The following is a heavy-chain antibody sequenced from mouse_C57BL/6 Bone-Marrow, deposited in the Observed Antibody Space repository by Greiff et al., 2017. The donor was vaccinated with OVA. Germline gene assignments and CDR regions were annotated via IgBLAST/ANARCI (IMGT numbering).Heavy chain of an antibody. V-gene: IGHV1-81*01. D-gene: IGHD4-1*01. J-gene: IGHJ4*01. CDR3: ERSQNWDVGAMDY. Sequence: VKLMESGAELARPGASVKLSCKASGYTFTSYGISWVKQRTGQGLEWIGEIYPRSGNTYYNEKFKGKATLTADKSASTAYMELRSLTSEDSAVYVCERSQNWDVGAMDYWGQGTSVTVSS. CDR1: GYTFTSYG. CDR2: IYPRSGNT.